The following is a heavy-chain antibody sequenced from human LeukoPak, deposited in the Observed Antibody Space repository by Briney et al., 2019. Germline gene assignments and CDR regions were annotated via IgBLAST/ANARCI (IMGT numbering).Heavy chain of an antibody. D-gene: IGHD6-19*01. CDR3: ARGSGDSGWYGDWFDP. CDR2: INPNSGGT. J-gene: IGHJ5*02. V-gene: IGHV1-2*02. Sequence: AASVKVSCKASGYTFTGYYMHWVRQAPGQGLEWMGWINPNSGGTNYAQKFQGRVTMTRDTSISTAYMELGRLRSDDTAVYYCARGSGDSGWYGDWFDPWGQGTLVTVSS. CDR1: GYTFTGYY.